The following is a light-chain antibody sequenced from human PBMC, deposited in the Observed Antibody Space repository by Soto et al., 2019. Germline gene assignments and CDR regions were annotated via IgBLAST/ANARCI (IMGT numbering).Light chain of an antibody. V-gene: IGKV1-5*01. CDR3: QQYNTYRWT. J-gene: IGKJ1*01. Sequence: DIQMTQSPSTLSASVGDRVTITCRASQSISSWLAWYQQKPGKAPKVLIYDASILQTGVPSRFSGSGSGTKFTLTISSLQPDDFSTYYCQQYNTYRWTFGQGTKVEFK. CDR1: QSISSW. CDR2: DAS.